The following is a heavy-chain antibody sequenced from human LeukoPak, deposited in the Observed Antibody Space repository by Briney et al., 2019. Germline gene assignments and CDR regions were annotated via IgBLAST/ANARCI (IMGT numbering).Heavy chain of an antibody. CDR3: ARDNAFDI. J-gene: IGHJ3*02. V-gene: IGHV4-4*07. CDR2: IYTSGST. Sequence: PSETLSLTCTVSGGSISTYYWSWIRLPAGKGLEWIGRIYTSGSTDYNPSLKRRVTISVDKSKNQFSLKLSSVTAADTAIYYCARDNAFDIWGKGTMVTVSS. CDR1: GGSISTYY.